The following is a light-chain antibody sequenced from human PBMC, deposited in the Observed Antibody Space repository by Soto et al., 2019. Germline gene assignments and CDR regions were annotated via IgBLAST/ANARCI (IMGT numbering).Light chain of an antibody. CDR1: QSISSY. V-gene: IGKV1-5*01. CDR3: QQYNTYWT. Sequence: DIQMTQSPSSLSASVGDRVTITCRASQSISSYLNWYQQKPGKAPKLLIYDASKLESGVASRFSGSGSGTEFTLTISSLQPDDFATYYCQQYNTYWTFGQGTKVDIK. CDR2: DAS. J-gene: IGKJ1*01.